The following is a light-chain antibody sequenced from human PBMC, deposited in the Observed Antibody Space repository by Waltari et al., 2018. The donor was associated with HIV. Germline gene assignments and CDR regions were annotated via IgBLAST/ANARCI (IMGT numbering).Light chain of an antibody. CDR1: QGISSY. V-gene: IGKV1-9*01. CDR3: QQLNSYPYT. CDR2: AAS. J-gene: IGKJ2*01. Sequence: DIQLTQSPSFLSASVGDRVTITCRASQGISSYLAWYQQKPGKAPKLLIYAASTLQSGVPSRFSGSGSGTEFTLTVSSLQPEDFATYYCQQLNSYPYTFGPVTKLEI.